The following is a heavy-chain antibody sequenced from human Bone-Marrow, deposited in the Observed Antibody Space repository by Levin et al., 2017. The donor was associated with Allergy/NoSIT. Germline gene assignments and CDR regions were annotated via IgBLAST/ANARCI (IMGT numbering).Heavy chain of an antibody. V-gene: IGHV3-23*01. D-gene: IGHD2-15*01. CDR3: AKRGGGSCYLCYWYFDL. J-gene: IGHJ2*01. CDR1: GFTFSSYA. Sequence: PGGSLRLSCAASGFTFSSYAMSWVRQAPGKGLEWVSAISGSGGSTYYADSVKGRFTISRDNSKNTLYLQMNSLRAEDTAVYYCAKRGGGSCYLCYWYFDLWGRGTLVTVSS. CDR2: ISGSGGST.